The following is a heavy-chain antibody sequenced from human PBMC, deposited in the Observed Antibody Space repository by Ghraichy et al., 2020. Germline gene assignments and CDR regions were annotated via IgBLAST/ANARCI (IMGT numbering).Heavy chain of an antibody. Sequence: SETLSLTCTVSGGSISSSSYYWGWIRQPPGKGLEWIGSIYYSGSTYYNPSLKSRVTISVDTSKNQFSLKLSSVTAADTAVYYCARQEAADVFDPWGQGTLVTVSS. CDR2: IYYSGST. CDR1: GGSISSSSYY. V-gene: IGHV4-39*07. J-gene: IGHJ5*02. CDR3: ARQEAADVFDP. D-gene: IGHD6-13*01.